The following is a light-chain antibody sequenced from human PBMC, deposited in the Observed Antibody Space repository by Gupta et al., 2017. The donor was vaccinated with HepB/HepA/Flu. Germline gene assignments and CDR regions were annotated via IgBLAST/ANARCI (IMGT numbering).Light chain of an antibody. V-gene: IGLV3-10*01. CDR3: YSPDSSGNHRGGYV. CDR2: EDS. Sequence: SYELTQPPSVSVSPGQTARITCSGDALPKKYAYWYQQKSGQAPVLVIYEDSKRPSGIPERFPGSSSGTMATLTISGAQVEDEADYYCYSPDSSGNHRGGYVFGTGTKVTVL. CDR1: ALPKKY. J-gene: IGLJ1*01.